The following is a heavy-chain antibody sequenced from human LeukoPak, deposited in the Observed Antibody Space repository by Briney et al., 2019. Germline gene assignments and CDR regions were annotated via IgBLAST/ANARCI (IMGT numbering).Heavy chain of an antibody. CDR3: TTRGGDTLMRTEAFDY. V-gene: IGHV1-2*02. Sequence: ASVKVSCKASGYTFTDYYIHWVRQAPGQGLEWMGWMNPDSGGTNYAQKFKGRVTMTRDTSINTAYMDLRRLTSDDTAIYYCTTRGGDTLMRTEAFDYWGLGTLVTVSS. CDR2: MNPDSGGT. J-gene: IGHJ4*02. CDR1: GYTFTDYY. D-gene: IGHD3-16*01.